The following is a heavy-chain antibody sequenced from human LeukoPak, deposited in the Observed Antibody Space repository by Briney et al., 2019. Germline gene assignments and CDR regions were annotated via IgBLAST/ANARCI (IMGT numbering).Heavy chain of an antibody. CDR1: GASISSYY. Sequence: SETLSLTCTVSGASISSYYWSWIRQPPGKGLEWIGYIYYSGSTNYNPSLKSRVTISVDTSKNQFSLKLSSVTAADTAVYYCARDPLGVNWFDPWGQGTLVTVSS. CDR2: IYYSGST. V-gene: IGHV4-59*01. CDR3: ARDPLGVNWFDP. J-gene: IGHJ5*02.